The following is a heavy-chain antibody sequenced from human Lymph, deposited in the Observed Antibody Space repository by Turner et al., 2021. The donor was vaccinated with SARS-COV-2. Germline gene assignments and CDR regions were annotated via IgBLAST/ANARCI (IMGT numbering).Heavy chain of an antibody. V-gene: IGHV3-53*01. J-gene: IGHJ4*02. CDR1: EFTVSSNY. CDR3: ARVLPYGDYFDY. Sequence: EVQLVESGGGLIQPGGSLRPSCAASEFTVSSNYMSWVRQAPGKGLEWVSIIYSGGSTYYADSVKGRFTISRDNSKNTLYLQMNSLIAEDTAVYYCARVLPYGDYFDYWGQGTLVTVSS. CDR2: IYSGGST. D-gene: IGHD4-17*01.